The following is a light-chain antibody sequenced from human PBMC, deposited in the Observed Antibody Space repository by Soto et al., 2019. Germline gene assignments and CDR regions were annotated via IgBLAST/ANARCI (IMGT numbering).Light chain of an antibody. Sequence: EIVLTQSPASLSLSPGERPTLSCRFSQSVSSSYLDWYLQRPGQAPRVLVYGASSRATGIPDRFSGSGSWTDFTLTICRLDPEDFAVYYCQQYGSSRSTFGQGTKVDIK. J-gene: IGKJ1*01. CDR3: QQYGSSRST. CDR2: GAS. V-gene: IGKV3-20*01. CDR1: QSVSSSY.